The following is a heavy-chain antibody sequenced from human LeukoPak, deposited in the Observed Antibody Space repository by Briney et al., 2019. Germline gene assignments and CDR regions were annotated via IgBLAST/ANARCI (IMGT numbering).Heavy chain of an antibody. J-gene: IGHJ4*02. CDR2: IIPILGIA. D-gene: IGHD2-15*01. CDR3: ASGYCSGGSCRPNY. CDR1: GGTSSSYA. V-gene: IGHV1-69*04. Sequence: SVKVSCQASGGTSSSYAISWVRQAPGQGLEWMGRIIPILGIANYAQKFQGRVTITADKSTSTAYMELSSLRSEDTAVYYCASGYCSGGSCRPNYWGQGTLVTVSS.